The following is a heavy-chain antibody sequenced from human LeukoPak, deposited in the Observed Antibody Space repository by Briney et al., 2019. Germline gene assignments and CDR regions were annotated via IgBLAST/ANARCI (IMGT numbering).Heavy chain of an antibody. CDR2: FDPEDGET. CDR1: GYTLTELS. D-gene: IGHD3-9*01. Sequence: ASVKVSCKVSGYTLTELSMHWVRQAPGKGLEWMGGFDPEDGETIYAQKFQGRVTMTEDTSTDAAYMELSSLRSEDTAVYYCAPCLRYFDCPFDYWGQGTLITVSS. CDR3: APCLRYFDCPFDY. J-gene: IGHJ4*02. V-gene: IGHV1-24*01.